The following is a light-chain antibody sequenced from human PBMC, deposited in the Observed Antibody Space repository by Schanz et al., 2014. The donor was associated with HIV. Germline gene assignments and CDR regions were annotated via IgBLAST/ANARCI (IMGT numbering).Light chain of an antibody. CDR1: QTISSE. CDR3: QQYDTSSWT. J-gene: IGKJ1*01. Sequence: DIQLTQSPSPLSASVGDRVSMTCRSSQTISSELAWYQQKPGKAPDLLIYEASILETGVPSRFSGSGSGTEFTLTISSLQPDDFATYYCQQYDTSSWTFGLGTKVETK. CDR2: EAS. V-gene: IGKV1-5*01.